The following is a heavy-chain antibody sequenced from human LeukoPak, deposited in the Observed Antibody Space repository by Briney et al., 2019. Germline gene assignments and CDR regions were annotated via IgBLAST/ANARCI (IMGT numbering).Heavy chain of an antibody. D-gene: IGHD2-15*01. Sequence: TRGSLRLSCAASGFTFSVFWMSWVRQAPGKGLEWVANIKQDGSEKYYVDSVKGRFTISRDNDNNSMYLQINSLRAEDTAVYYCARYHGGYFAYWGQGTLVTVSS. V-gene: IGHV3-7*01. J-gene: IGHJ4*02. CDR1: GFTFSVFW. CDR3: ARYHGGYFAY. CDR2: IKQDGSEK.